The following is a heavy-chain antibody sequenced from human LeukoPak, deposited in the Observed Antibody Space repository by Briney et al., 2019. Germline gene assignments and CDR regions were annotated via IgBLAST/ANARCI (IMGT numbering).Heavy chain of an antibody. CDR2: ISFHGSNK. CDR3: ARDRGRGTTTTGSNWFDP. CDR1: GFTFSSYA. V-gene: IGHV3-30-3*01. J-gene: IGHJ5*02. D-gene: IGHD1-1*01. Sequence: GGSLRLSCAASGFTFSSYAMHWVRQAPGKGLVWVAVISFHGSNKYYADSVRGRFTIPRDNSQNTLYLQMNSLRAEDTAVYYCARDRGRGTTTTGSNWFDPWGQGTLVTVSS.